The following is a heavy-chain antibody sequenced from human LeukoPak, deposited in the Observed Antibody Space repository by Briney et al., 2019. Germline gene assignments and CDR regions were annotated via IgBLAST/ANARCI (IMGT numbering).Heavy chain of an antibody. CDR2: IYPGDSDT. CDR3: ARRYGAYVDY. CDR1: GYKFTNYG. D-gene: IGHD4/OR15-4a*01. J-gene: IGHJ4*02. Sequence: HGESLKISCRASGYKFTNYGIGWVRQMPGRGLEWMGIIYPGDSDTRYSPSFQGQVTISADKSISTAYLQWSSLKASDTAMYYCARRYGAYVDYWGQGTLVTVSS. V-gene: IGHV5-51*01.